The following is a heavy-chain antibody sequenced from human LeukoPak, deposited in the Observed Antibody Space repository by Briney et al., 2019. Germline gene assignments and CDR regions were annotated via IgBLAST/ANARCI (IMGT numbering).Heavy chain of an antibody. CDR3: ARGDGYDYDFWSGSVNWFDP. Sequence: SQTLSLTCTVSGGSISSGGHYWSWIRQHPGKGLEWIGYIYYSGSTYYNPSLKSRVTISVDTSKNQFSLKLSSVTAADTAVYYCARGDGYDYDFWSGSVNWFDPWGQGTLVTVSS. V-gene: IGHV4-31*03. CDR2: IYYSGST. D-gene: IGHD3-3*01. J-gene: IGHJ5*02. CDR1: GGSISSGGHY.